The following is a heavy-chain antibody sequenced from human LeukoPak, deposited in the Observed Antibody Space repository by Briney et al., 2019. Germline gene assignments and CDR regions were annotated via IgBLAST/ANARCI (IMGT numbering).Heavy chain of an antibody. CDR3: ARLKITMVRGVIEVGDY. V-gene: IGHV5-51*01. CDR2: IYPGDSDT. CDR1: GYSFTSYW. J-gene: IGHJ4*02. D-gene: IGHD3-10*01. Sequence: GESLKISCKGSGYSFTSYWIGWVRQMPGKGLEWMGIIYPGDSDTRYSPSFQGQVTISADKSISTAYLQWSSLKASDTAMYYCARLKITMVRGVIEVGDYWGQGTLVTVSS.